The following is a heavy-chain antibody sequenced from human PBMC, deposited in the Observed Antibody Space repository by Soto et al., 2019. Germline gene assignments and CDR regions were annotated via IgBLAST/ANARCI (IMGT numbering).Heavy chain of an antibody. CDR1: RGSISCYA. V-gene: IGHV1-69*01. CDR3: ARGALIGRGVLDY. D-gene: IGHD3-10*01. CDR2: IIPIFGRA. J-gene: IGHJ4*02. Sequence: SCVKLSYRGSRGSISCYAISWVRQAPGQGLEWMGGIIPIFGRANYAQKFQGRVTITADESTSTAYMELSSLRSEDTAVYYCARGALIGRGVLDYWGQGTLGTFAS.